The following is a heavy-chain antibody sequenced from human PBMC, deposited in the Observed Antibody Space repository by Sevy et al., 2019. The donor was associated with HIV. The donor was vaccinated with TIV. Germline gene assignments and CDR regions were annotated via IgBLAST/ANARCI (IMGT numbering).Heavy chain of an antibody. D-gene: IGHD3-10*01. CDR2: ISGSSNYI. CDR3: ARPYGSGSWEAFDI. CDR1: GFTFTTYT. V-gene: IGHV3-21*01. Sequence: GGSLRLSCAASGFTFTTYTMNWVRQAPGKGLEWVSSISGSSNYIYYADSVKGRFTISRDNAKNSLYLQMNSLRAEDTAVYYCARPYGSGSWEAFDIWGQWTMVTVSS. J-gene: IGHJ3*02.